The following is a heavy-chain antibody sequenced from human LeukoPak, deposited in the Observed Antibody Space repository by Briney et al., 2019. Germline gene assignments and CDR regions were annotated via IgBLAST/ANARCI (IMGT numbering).Heavy chain of an antibody. CDR3: ARVYPWYSGSFKFDY. Sequence: GGSLRLSCAASGFTFSSYWMSWVRQAPGKGLEWVANIKQDGSEEYYVDSVKGRFTISRDNAKNSLYLQMNSLRAEDTAVYYCARVYPWYSGSFKFDYWGQGTLVTVSS. V-gene: IGHV3-7*01. J-gene: IGHJ4*02. CDR1: GFTFSSYW. D-gene: IGHD1-26*01. CDR2: IKQDGSEE.